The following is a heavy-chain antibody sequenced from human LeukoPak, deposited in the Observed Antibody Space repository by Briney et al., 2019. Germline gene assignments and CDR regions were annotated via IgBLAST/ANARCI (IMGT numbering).Heavy chain of an antibody. D-gene: IGHD5-24*01. CDR1: GGSVSTGNYY. CDR2: IYTSGST. CDR3: ARDGVEMAPILRNWGSFDI. V-gene: IGHV4-61*02. Sequence: PSETLSLTCTVSGGSVSTGNYYWSWIRQPAGKGLEWIGRIYTSGSTNYNPSLKSRVTMSVDTSKNQFSLKLSSVTAADTAVYYCARDGVEMAPILRNWGSFDIWGQGTMVTVSS. J-gene: IGHJ3*02.